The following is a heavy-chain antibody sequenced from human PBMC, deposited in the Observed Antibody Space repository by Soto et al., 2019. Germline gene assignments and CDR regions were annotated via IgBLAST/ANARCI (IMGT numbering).Heavy chain of an antibody. CDR3: AKVYNWNDGGVGFDP. D-gene: IGHD1-1*01. V-gene: IGHV4-59*08. CDR1: GGSISSYY. Sequence: SETLSLTCTVSGGSISSYYWSWIRQPPGKGLEWIGYIYYSGSTNYNPSLKSRVTISVDTSKNQFSLKLSSVTAADTAVYYCAKVYNWNDGGVGFDPWGQGTLVTVSS. J-gene: IGHJ5*02. CDR2: IYYSGST.